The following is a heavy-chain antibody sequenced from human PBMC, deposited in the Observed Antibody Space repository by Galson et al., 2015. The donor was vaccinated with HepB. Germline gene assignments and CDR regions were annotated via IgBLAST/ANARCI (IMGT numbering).Heavy chain of an antibody. J-gene: IGHJ4*02. D-gene: IGHD3-22*01. Sequence: SLRLSCAASGFTFRSYERNWVRQAPGEGLEGGSYISSSGSTIYYADSVKGRFTISIDNAKNSLYLQMNSLRAEDTAVYYCARRSSSGYYYLDYWGQGTLVTVSS. CDR3: ARRSSSGYYYLDY. CDR1: GFTFRSYE. V-gene: IGHV3-48*03. CDR2: ISSSGSTI.